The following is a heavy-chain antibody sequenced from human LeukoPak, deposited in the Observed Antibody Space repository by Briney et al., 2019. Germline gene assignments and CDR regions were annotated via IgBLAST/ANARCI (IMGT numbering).Heavy chain of an antibody. Sequence: SETLSLTCTVSGGSLSSTSYYWGWIRQPPGKGLEWIGTMYYSGSTYYNPSLKSRVTISVDRSKNQFSLKGSSVTAADTAVYYCARHSPDYYDSSGYRYYYYYMDVWGKGTTVTVSS. D-gene: IGHD3-22*01. CDR2: MYYSGST. J-gene: IGHJ6*03. CDR1: GGSLSSTSYY. V-gene: IGHV4-39*01. CDR3: ARHSPDYYDSSGYRYYYYYMDV.